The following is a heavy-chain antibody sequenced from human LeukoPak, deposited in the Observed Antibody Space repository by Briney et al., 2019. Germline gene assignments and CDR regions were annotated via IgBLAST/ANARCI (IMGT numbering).Heavy chain of an antibody. CDR1: GGTFSSYA. J-gene: IGHJ4*02. Sequence: SVKVSCKASGGTFSSYAISWVRQAPGQGLEWMGGIIPIFGTANYAQKFQGRVTITADESTSTAYMELSSLRSEDTAVYYCARSYSSGWYPLPFDYWGQGTLVTVSS. V-gene: IGHV1-69*13. CDR2: IIPIFGTA. CDR3: ARSYSSGWYPLPFDY. D-gene: IGHD6-19*01.